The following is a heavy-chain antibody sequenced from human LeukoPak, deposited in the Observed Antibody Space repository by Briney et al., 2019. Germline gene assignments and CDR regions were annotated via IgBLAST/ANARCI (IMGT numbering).Heavy chain of an antibody. CDR1: GGSLAGYY. V-gene: IGHV4-59*08. CDR2: VYYTGRT. D-gene: IGHD6-19*01. J-gene: IGHJ4*02. CDR3: ARVGVAGTYFDY. Sequence: SETLSLTCTVSGGSLAGYYWSWIRQPPGKGLEWIADVYYTGRTLYNPSLESRVTISVDTSKTQISLKLTSVTAADTAVYYCARVGVAGTYFDYWGQGTLVTVSS.